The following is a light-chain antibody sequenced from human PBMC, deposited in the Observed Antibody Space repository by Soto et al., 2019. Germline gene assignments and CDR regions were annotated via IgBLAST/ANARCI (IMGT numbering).Light chain of an antibody. CDR3: VTWDDSLNGPV. V-gene: IGLV1-44*01. J-gene: IGLJ2*01. Sequence: QSALTQPPSASGTPGQRVTISCSGSGSNIGSHTVNWYQQLPGTAPKLLIYTDDQRPSAVLDRFSGSKSGTSASLAISGLQSEDEADYHCVTWDDSLNGPVFGGGTKVTVL. CDR2: TDD. CDR1: GSNIGSHT.